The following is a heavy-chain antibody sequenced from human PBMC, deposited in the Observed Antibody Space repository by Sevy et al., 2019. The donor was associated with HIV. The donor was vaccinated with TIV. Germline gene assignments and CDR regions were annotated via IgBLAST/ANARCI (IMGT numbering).Heavy chain of an antibody. CDR2: INQDGSKQ. CDR3: ARAIAAAVDF. CDR1: GFTLNAYW. Sequence: GGSLRLSCAASGFTLNAYWMHWVRQAPGKGLEWLANINQDGSKQYYAASVKGRFTISRDNAKNLVYLQMNTMRPEDTGLSDCARAIAAAVDFWGQGTLVTVSS. J-gene: IGHJ4*02. V-gene: IGHV3-7*01. D-gene: IGHD6-13*01.